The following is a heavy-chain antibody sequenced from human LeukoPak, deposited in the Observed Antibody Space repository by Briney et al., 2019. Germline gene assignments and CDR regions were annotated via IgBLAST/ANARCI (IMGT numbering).Heavy chain of an antibody. J-gene: IGHJ4*02. V-gene: IGHV3-53*01. CDR1: GFTVSSNY. CDR3: ATSRGVTVFDY. D-gene: IGHD3-3*01. Sequence: GGSLRLSCAASGFTVSSNYMSWVRQAPGKGLEWVSVIYSGGSTYYADSVEGRFTISRDNSKNTLYLQMNSLRAEDTAVYYCATSRGVTVFDYWGQGTLVTASS. CDR2: IYSGGST.